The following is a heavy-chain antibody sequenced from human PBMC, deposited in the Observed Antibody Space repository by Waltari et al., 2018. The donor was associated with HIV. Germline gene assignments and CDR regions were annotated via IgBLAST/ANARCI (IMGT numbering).Heavy chain of an antibody. CDR2: IHPGDADT. CDR3: ARGLPKQWLAYFDY. CDR1: GYQFTTYW. D-gene: IGHD6-19*01. V-gene: IGHV5-51*01. J-gene: IGHJ4*02. Sequence: EVQLVQSGAEVKKHGESLKISCKSSGYQFTTYWIGWVRQMPGKGLEWMGIIHPGDADTRYSPSFQGQVTISADKSISTAFLQWSSLKASDTAMYYCARGLPKQWLAYFDYWGQGTLVTVSS.